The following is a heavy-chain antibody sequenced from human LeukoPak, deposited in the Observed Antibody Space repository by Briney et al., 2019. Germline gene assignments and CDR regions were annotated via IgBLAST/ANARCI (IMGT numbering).Heavy chain of an antibody. V-gene: IGHV1-18*01. Sequence: GASVKVSCKASGYTFTSYGISWVRQAPGQGLEWMGWISAYNGNTNYAQKLQGRVTMTRDTSTSTVYKELSSLRSEDTAVYYCALILEWPKSFDYWGQGTLVTVSS. CDR3: ALILEWPKSFDY. CDR1: GYTFTSYG. D-gene: IGHD3-3*01. J-gene: IGHJ4*02. CDR2: ISAYNGNT.